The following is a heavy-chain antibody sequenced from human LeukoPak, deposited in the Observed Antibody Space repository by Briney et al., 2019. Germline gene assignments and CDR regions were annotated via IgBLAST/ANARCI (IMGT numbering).Heavy chain of an antibody. D-gene: IGHD6-19*01. J-gene: IGHJ4*02. CDR2: ISHEGSSE. Sequence: GGSLRLSCAVSGFPFSSYAMSWVRQAPGKGLEWVAVISHEGSSEYYADSVKGRFTISRDNSKNMVYLQMNSLRAEDTAIYYCARTREQWQVLDYWGQGTLVTVSS. V-gene: IGHV3-30*03. CDR3: ARTREQWQVLDY. CDR1: GFPFSSYA.